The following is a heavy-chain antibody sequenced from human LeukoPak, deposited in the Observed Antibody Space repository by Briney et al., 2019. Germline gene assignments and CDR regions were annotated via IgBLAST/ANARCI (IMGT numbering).Heavy chain of an antibody. CDR1: GYSFTSYW. V-gene: IGHV5-51*01. D-gene: IGHD1-26*01. Sequence: GESLKISCKGSGYSFTSYWIGWVRQMPGKSLEWMGIIYPGDSDTRYSPSFQGQVTISADKSISTAYLQWSSLKASDTAMYYCARHGNGYYYYYGMDVWGQGTTVTVSS. CDR2: IYPGDSDT. CDR3: ARHGNGYYYYYGMDV. J-gene: IGHJ6*02.